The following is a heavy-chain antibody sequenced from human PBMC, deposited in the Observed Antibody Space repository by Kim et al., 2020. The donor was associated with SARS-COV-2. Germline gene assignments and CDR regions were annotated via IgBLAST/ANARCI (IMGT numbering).Heavy chain of an antibody. J-gene: IGHJ6*02. CDR1: GFTFSNAW. CDR2: IKSKTDGGTT. CDR3: TSRGFGELLSSPSGYYYYGMDV. D-gene: IGHD3-10*01. Sequence: GGSLRLSCAASGFTFSNAWMSWVRQAPGKGLEWVGRIKSKTDGGTTDYAAPVKGRFTISRDDSKNTLYLQMNSLKTEDTAVYYCTSRGFGELLSSPSGYYYYGMDVWGQGTTVTVSS. V-gene: IGHV3-15*01.